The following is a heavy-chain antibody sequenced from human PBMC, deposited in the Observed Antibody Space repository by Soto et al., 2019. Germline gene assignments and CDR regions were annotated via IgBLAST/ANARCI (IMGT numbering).Heavy chain of an antibody. CDR1: GYTFTGYY. CDR2: INPNSGGT. V-gene: IGHV1-2*04. J-gene: IGHJ6*02. CDR3: AREEAEDIVVVPDAMNGYGMDV. D-gene: IGHD2-2*01. Sequence: ASVKVSCKASGYTFTGYYMHWVRQAPGQGLEWMGWINPNSGGTNYAQKFQGWVTMTRDTSISTAYMELSRLRSDDTAVYYCAREEAEDIVVVPDAMNGYGMDVWGQGTTVTV.